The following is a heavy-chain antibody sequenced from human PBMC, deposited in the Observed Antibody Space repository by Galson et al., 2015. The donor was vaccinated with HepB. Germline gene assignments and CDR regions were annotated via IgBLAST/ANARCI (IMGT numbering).Heavy chain of an antibody. CDR1: GFTFSSYA. Sequence: SLRLSCAASGFTFSSYAMHWVRQAPGKGLEWLAVISDDGESEYYADSLKGRFSISRDNYRKTVHLRIETLRLEDSGVFYCAREAAEYDIFSGYSSSGFDAWGQGTLVTVSS. CDR2: ISDDGESE. V-gene: IGHV3-30*03. D-gene: IGHD3-22*01. J-gene: IGHJ3*01. CDR3: AREAAEYDIFSGYSSSGFDA.